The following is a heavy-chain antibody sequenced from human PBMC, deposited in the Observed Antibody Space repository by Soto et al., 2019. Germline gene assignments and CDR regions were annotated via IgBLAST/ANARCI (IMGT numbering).Heavy chain of an antibody. D-gene: IGHD1-7*01. CDR1: GFTFSDEW. J-gene: IGHJ3*01. Sequence: EVQLVASGGVLIKAGGSLTLSCAASGFTFSDEWMNWVRQPPGKGLEWVGRIKNKPNGETRDYATPVKGRFTISRDDSDSRLYLQMNNLKTDDTAVYYCTRGNYGAFHHWGQGTLVTVSS. V-gene: IGHV3-15*07. CDR3: TRGNYGAFHH. CDR2: IKNKPNGETR.